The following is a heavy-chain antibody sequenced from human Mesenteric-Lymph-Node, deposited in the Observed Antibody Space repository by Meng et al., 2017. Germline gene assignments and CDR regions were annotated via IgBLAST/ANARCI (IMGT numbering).Heavy chain of an antibody. J-gene: IGHJ4*02. Sequence: SETLSLTCAVYGGSFSGYYWSWIRQPPGKGLEWIGEINHSGSTNYNPSLESRVTISVDTSKNQFSLRLTSVTAADTAVYYCARMYSSNWAFFDYWGQGTLVTVSS. CDR3: ARMYSSNWAFFDY. V-gene: IGHV4-34*01. CDR2: INHSGST. D-gene: IGHD6-13*01. CDR1: GGSFSGYY.